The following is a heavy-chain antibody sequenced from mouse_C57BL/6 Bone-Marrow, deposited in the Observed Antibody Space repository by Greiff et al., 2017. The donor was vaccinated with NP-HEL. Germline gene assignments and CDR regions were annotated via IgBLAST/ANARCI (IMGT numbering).Heavy chain of an antibody. V-gene: IGHV5-17*01. D-gene: IGHD1-1*01. CDR1: GFTFSDYG. CDR3: ARSRPLAMDY. Sequence: DVKLVESGGGLVKPGGSLKLSCAASGFTFSDYGMHWVRQAPEKGLEWVAYISSGSSTIYYADTVKGRFTLSRDNAKNTLFLQMTSLRSEDTAMYYCARSRPLAMDYWGQGTSVTVSS. J-gene: IGHJ4*01. CDR2: ISSGSSTI.